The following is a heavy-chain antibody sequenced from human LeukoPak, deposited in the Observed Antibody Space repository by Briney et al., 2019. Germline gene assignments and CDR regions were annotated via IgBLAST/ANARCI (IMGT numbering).Heavy chain of an antibody. J-gene: IGHJ4*02. D-gene: IGHD4-17*01. V-gene: IGHV3-21*01. CDR3: ATEDDYGYAGVDY. CDR1: GFTFSSYS. CDR2: ISSSSSYI. Sequence: GGSLRLSCAASGFTFSSYSMNWVRQAPGKGLEWVSSISSSSSYIYYADSVKGRFTISRDNAKNSLYLQMNSLRAEDTAVYYCATEDDYGYAGVDYWGQGTLVTVSS.